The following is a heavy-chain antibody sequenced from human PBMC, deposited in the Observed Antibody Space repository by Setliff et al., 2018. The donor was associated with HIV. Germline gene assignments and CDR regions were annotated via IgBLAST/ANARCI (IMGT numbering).Heavy chain of an antibody. CDR2: IYHSGST. CDR1: GYSISSGYY. J-gene: IGHJ4*02. V-gene: IGHV4-38-2*02. Sequence: SETLSLTCTVSGYSISSGYYWDWIRQPPGKGLEWIGSIYHSGSTFYNPSLKSRVTMSVDTSKNQFSLRLTSVTAADTAVYYCARDPVITMMVGPKFYFDYWGQGILVTVSS. CDR3: ARDPVITMMVGPKFYFDY. D-gene: IGHD3-22*01.